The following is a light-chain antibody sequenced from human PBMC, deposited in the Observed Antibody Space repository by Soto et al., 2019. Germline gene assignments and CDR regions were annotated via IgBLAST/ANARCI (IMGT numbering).Light chain of an antibody. Sequence: EIVLTQSPATLSLSPGERATLSCRASQSVSNYLAWYQQKPGQAPRLLIYGASTRATGVPARFSGSGSGTEFTLTISSLQSEDFAVYYCQQYHNWWTFGQGTKVDIK. CDR1: QSVSNY. CDR2: GAS. J-gene: IGKJ1*01. V-gene: IGKV3-15*01. CDR3: QQYHNWWT.